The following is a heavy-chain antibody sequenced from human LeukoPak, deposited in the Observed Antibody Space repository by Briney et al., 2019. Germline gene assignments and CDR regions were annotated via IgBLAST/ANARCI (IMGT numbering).Heavy chain of an antibody. CDR3: AKDLSGYSSY. CDR2: ISLNSGSI. Sequence: GGSLRLSCVASGFTFDDYAMHWVRQAPGKGLEWVSGISLNSGSIGYADSVKGRITISRDNAKNSLYLQMNSLRAEDTALYYCAKDLSGYSSYWGQGTLVTVSS. CDR1: GFTFDDYA. V-gene: IGHV3-9*01. J-gene: IGHJ4*02. D-gene: IGHD3-22*01.